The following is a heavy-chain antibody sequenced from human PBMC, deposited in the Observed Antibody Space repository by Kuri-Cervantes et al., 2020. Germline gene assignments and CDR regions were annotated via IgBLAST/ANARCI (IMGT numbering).Heavy chain of an antibody. J-gene: IGHJ4*02. Sequence: SETLSLTCTVSGGSISSDTYLWSWVRQHPGKGLEWVGYIDYRGSTFFNPSLKSLVTMSIDTSKNQFSLKLSSVTAADTAVYYCARELIAAAGYGWGQGTLVTVSS. V-gene: IGHV4-31*01. D-gene: IGHD6-13*01. CDR3: ARELIAAAGYG. CDR1: GGSISSDTYL. CDR2: IDYRGST.